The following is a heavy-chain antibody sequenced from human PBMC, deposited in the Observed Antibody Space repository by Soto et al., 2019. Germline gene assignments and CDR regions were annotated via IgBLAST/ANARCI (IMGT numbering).Heavy chain of an antibody. J-gene: IGHJ4*02. V-gene: IGHV3-23*01. CDR3: AKGRGGSGSLTPRVDF. CDR1: GFTFNNYA. CDR2: ISGGGDTT. Sequence: EVRLLDSGGGLVQPGGSLRLSCAASGFTFNNYAMNWVRQAPGKGLEWVSAISGGGDTTSYADSVKGRFTVSRDGSTNTTYLPISSLRAEDTALYYCAKGRGGSGSLTPRVDFWGQGTLVTVAS. D-gene: IGHD3-10*01.